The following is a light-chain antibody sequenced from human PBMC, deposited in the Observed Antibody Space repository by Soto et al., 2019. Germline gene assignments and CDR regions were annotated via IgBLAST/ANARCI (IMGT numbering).Light chain of an antibody. CDR3: QQYVTSPWA. CDR1: QSVSSSF. J-gene: IGKJ1*01. Sequence: EIVLTQSPGTLSLSPGERATLSCRASQSVSSSFLAWYQQKPGPAPRLLIYGASNRATGIPDRFSGSGSGTDFTLTISRLEPEDFAVYYCQQYVTSPWAFGQGTKVAIE. V-gene: IGKV3-20*01. CDR2: GAS.